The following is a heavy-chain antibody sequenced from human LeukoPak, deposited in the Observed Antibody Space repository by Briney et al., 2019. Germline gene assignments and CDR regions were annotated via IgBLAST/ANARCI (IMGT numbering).Heavy chain of an antibody. CDR1: GFTFSSYS. J-gene: IGHJ3*02. CDR3: ARVPGSGWYLQQDAFDI. V-gene: IGHV3-21*01. Sequence: GGSLRLSCAASGFTFSSYSTNWVRQAPGKGLEWVSSISSSSSYIYYADSVKGRFTISRDNAKNSLNLQMNSLRAEDTAAYYCARVPGSGWYLQQDAFDIWGQGTMVTVSS. CDR2: ISSSSSYI. D-gene: IGHD6-19*01.